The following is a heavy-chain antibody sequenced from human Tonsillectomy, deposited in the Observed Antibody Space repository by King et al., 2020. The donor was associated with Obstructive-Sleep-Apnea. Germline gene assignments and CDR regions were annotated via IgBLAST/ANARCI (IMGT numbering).Heavy chain of an antibody. D-gene: IGHD5-18*01. CDR3: ARDHGYSYGYIDYYFDY. J-gene: IGHJ4*02. CDR2: ISYDGSNK. Sequence: VQLVESGGGVVQPWRSLRLSCAASGFTFSNYAMHWVRQSPGKGLEGVAIISYDGSNKYNADSVKGRFTISRDDSKNKLYLQMNSLRAEDTAVYYCARDHGYSYGYIDYYFDYWGQGTLVTVSS. V-gene: IGHV3-30-3*01. CDR1: GFTFSNYA.